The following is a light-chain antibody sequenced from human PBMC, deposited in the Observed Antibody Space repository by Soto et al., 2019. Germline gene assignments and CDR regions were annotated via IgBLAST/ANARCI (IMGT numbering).Light chain of an antibody. Sequence: EIVLTQSPGTLSLSPGERATLSCRASQSVSSSYLAWYQQKPGQAPRLLIYGASSRATGIPDRFSGSGSGTDFTLTNSRLEPEDFAVYYCQQYGSSLGQGTRLEIK. V-gene: IGKV3-20*01. CDR2: GAS. J-gene: IGKJ5*01. CDR3: QQYGSS. CDR1: QSVSSSY.